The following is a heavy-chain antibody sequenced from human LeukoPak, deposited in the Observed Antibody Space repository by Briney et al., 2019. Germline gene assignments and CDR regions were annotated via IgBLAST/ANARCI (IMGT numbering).Heavy chain of an antibody. D-gene: IGHD6-13*01. CDR1: GFTVSSNY. Sequence: GSLRLSCAVSGFTVSSNYMGWIRQPPGKGLEWIGSISYSGSTNYNPSLKGRVTISEDTSKNQFSLKVNSVTAEDTAVYYCYSTSGGRPHWGQGTLVTVSS. CDR3: YSTSGGRPH. CDR2: ISYSGST. J-gene: IGHJ4*02. V-gene: IGHV4-39*01.